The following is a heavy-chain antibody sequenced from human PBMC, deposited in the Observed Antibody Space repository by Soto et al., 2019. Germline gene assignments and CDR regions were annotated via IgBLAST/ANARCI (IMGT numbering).Heavy chain of an antibody. CDR1: RDTFSKHT. D-gene: IGHD4-17*01. V-gene: IGHV1-69*04. J-gene: IGHJ6*03. Sequence: QVQLVQSGAEVKKPGSSEKVSCKASRDTFSKHTISWVRQAPGQGLEWMGRIIPILGVANYAQKFQGRVTITADKSTTTAYMELSSLRSADTAVYYCARVAEMGTVNVGYYYYMDVWGKGTTVTVSS. CDR2: IIPILGVA. CDR3: ARVAEMGTVNVGYYYYMDV.